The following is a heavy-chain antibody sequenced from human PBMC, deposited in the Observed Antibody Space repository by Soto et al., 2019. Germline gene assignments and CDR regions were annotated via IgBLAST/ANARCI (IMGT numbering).Heavy chain of an antibody. Sequence: QVQLVQSAAEVKKPGSSVKVSCKASGGTFSSYTISWVRQAPGQGLEWMGRIIPILGIANYAQKFQGRVTITADKATSPAYMELSSVRSEDTAVYYCARGFTTVTSGAFDIWGQGTMVTVSS. D-gene: IGHD4-17*01. J-gene: IGHJ3*02. CDR1: GGTFSSYT. V-gene: IGHV1-69*02. CDR3: ARGFTTVTSGAFDI. CDR2: IIPILGIA.